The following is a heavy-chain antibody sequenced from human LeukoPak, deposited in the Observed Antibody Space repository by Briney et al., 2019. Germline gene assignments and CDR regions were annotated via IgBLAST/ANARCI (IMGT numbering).Heavy chain of an antibody. J-gene: IGHJ4*02. D-gene: IGHD2-2*01. CDR3: ARDYQRQFYLYYFDH. CDR2: ISVYNGNT. Sequence: ASVKVSCKASGYTFSDYDITWVRQAPGQGLEWMGWISVYNGNTNYAQELQGRITMTTDTSASTAYMELSSLRSDDTAVYYCARDYQRQFYLYYFDHWGQGTLVTVSS. V-gene: IGHV1-18*01. CDR1: GYTFSDYD.